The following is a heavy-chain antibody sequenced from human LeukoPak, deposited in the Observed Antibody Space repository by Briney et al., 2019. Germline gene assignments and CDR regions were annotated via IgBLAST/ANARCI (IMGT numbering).Heavy chain of an antibody. D-gene: IGHD3-22*01. CDR2: ISTSGST. CDR3: ARRGYYDSSGYYSRRRWFDP. J-gene: IGHJ5*02. V-gene: IGHV4-61*02. CDR1: GGSISSNSYH. Sequence: SETLSLTCTVSGGSISSNSYHWSWTRQPAGKGLEWIGRISTSGSTNYNPSLKSRVTISVDTSKNQFSLKLSSVTAADTAVYYCARRGYYDSSGYYSRRRWFDPWGQGTLVTVSS.